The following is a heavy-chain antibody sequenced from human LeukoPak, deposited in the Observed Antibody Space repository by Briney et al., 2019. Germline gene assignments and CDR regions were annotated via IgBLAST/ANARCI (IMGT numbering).Heavy chain of an antibody. V-gene: IGHV3-11*06. Sequence: GGSLRLSCAASGFTFSDYYMSWIRQAPGKGLEWVSYISSSSSYTNYADSVKGRFTISRDNAKNSLYLQMNSLRAEDTAVYYCASGTYYYGSGYFDYWGQGTLATVSS. CDR3: ASGTYYYGSGYFDY. CDR2: ISSSSSYT. J-gene: IGHJ4*02. D-gene: IGHD3-10*01. CDR1: GFTFSDYY.